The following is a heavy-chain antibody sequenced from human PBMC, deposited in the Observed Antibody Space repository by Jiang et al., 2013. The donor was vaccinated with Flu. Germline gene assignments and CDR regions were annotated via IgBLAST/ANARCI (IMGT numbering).Heavy chain of an antibody. V-gene: IGHV1-69*02. CDR2: IIPILGIA. Sequence: KVSCKVSGYTLTELSMHWVRQAPGQGLEWMGRIIPILGIANYAQKFQGRVTITADESTTTAYMELSSLRSEDTAVFYCARTPHSNYDFPFEYWGQGTLVTVSS. CDR1: GYTLTELS. D-gene: IGHD3-3*01. CDR3: ARTPHSNYDFPFEY. J-gene: IGHJ4*02.